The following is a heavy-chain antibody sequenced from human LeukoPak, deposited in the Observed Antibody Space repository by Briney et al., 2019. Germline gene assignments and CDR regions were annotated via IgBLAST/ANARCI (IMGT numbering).Heavy chain of an antibody. J-gene: IGHJ4*02. CDR1: GYTFSAYD. CDR3: ARGVRNQLLSEY. CDR2: MNPISGNT. Sequence: GASVRVSCKTSGYTFSAYDVTWVRQAPGQGLEWMGWMNPISGNTGSAQKFWGRVTMTSNASISSAYMELHRLTSEDTAVYYCARGVRNQLLSEYWGQGTLITVSS. D-gene: IGHD2-2*01. V-gene: IGHV1-8*01.